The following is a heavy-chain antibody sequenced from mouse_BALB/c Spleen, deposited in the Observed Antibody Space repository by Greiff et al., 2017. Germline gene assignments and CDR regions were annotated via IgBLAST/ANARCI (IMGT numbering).Heavy chain of an antibody. CDR3: VRERRLRRYYAMDY. Sequence: QVTLKESGPGLVAPSQSLSITCTVSGFSLTSYDISWIRQPPGKGLEWLGVIWTGGGTNYNSAFMSRLSISKDNSKSQVFLKMNSLQTDDTAIYYCVRERRLRRYYAMDYWGQGTSVTVSA. D-gene: IGHD1-2*01. CDR2: IWTGGGT. J-gene: IGHJ4*01. CDR1: GFSLTSYD. V-gene: IGHV2-9-2*01.